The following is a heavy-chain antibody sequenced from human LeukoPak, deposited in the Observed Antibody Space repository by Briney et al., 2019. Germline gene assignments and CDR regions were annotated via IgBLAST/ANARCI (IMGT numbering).Heavy chain of an antibody. CDR3: ARELPMVRGVSSFYYYGMDV. Sequence: GGSLRLSCAASHFTFTTYWMSWVRQAPGKGLEWVANIKPDGSEKYYVDSVKGRFTISRDNAKNSLYLQMNSLRAEDTAVYYCARELPMVRGVSSFYYYGMDVWGQGTTVTVSS. V-gene: IGHV3-7*03. CDR2: IKPDGSEK. CDR1: HFTFTTYW. J-gene: IGHJ6*02. D-gene: IGHD3-10*01.